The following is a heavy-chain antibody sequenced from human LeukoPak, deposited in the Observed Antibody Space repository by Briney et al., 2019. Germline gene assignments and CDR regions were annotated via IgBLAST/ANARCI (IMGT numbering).Heavy chain of an antibody. D-gene: IGHD3-10*01. V-gene: IGHV4-4*07. J-gene: IGHJ4*02. CDR3: ARDHQYYGSGSYYSLFDY. Sequence: SETLSLTCTVSGGSISSYYWSWIRQPAGKGLEWIGRIYTSGSTNYNPSLKSRVTMSVDTSKNQFSLELSSVTAADTAVYYCARDHQYYGSGSYYSLFDYWGQGTLVTVSS. CDR2: IYTSGST. CDR1: GGSISSYY.